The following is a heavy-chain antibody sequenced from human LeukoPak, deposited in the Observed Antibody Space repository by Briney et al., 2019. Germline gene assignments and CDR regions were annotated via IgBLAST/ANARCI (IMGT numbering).Heavy chain of an antibody. D-gene: IGHD1-26*01. CDR2: IESDGSTS. CDR1: GFTFSSHW. V-gene: IGHV3-74*03. CDR3: GIEHRKAGATVDY. J-gene: IGHJ4*02. Sequence: GGSLRLSCAASGFTFSSHWMHWVRQTPGKGLVWVSRIESDGSTSMYADSVRGRFTISRDNAKNTLYLQMNSLRAEDTAVYYCGIEHRKAGATVDYWGQGTLVTVAS.